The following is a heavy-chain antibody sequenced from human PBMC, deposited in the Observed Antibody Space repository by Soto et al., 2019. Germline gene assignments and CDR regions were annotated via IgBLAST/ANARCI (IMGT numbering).Heavy chain of an antibody. Sequence: SETLSLTCTVSCGSISSGDYYWSWIRQPPGKGLEWIGYIYYSGSTYYNPSLKSRVTISVDTSKNQFSLKLSSVTAADTAVYYCARASYGSGSFAYDWFDPWGQGTLVTVSS. CDR3: ARASYGSGSFAYDWFDP. V-gene: IGHV4-30-4*01. J-gene: IGHJ5*02. CDR2: IYYSGST. CDR1: CGSISSGDYY. D-gene: IGHD3-10*01.